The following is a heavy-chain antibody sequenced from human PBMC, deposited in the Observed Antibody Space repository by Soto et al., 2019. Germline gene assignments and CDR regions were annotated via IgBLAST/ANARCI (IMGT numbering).Heavy chain of an antibody. CDR3: ARWGIAVAGDY. V-gene: IGHV4-34*01. J-gene: IGHJ4*02. CDR1: GGSFSGYY. CDR2: INHSGST. D-gene: IGHD6-19*01. Sequence: QVQLQQWGAGLLKPSETLSLTCAVYGGSFSGYYWSWIRQPPGKGPEWIGEINHSGSTNYKPSLKRRVTISVDTAKNQFSLKLSSVTAADTAVYYCARWGIAVAGDYWGQGTLVTVSS.